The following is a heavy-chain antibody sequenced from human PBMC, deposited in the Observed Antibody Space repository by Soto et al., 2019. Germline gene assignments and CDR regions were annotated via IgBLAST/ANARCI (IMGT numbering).Heavy chain of an antibody. CDR3: AQDATFELGYYDRSGYGQH. CDR1: GFTFSSYA. CDR2: ISGSGGST. Sequence: SGGSLRLSCAASGFTFSSYAMSWVRQAPGKGLEWVSAISGSGGSTYYADSVKGRFTISRDNSKNTLYLQMNSLRAEDTAVYYCAQDATFELGYYDRSGYGQHWGQGTLVTVSS. D-gene: IGHD3-22*01. J-gene: IGHJ1*01. V-gene: IGHV3-23*01.